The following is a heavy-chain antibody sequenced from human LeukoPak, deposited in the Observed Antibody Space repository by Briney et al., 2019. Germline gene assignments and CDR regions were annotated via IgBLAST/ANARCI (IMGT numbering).Heavy chain of an antibody. D-gene: IGHD1-26*01. J-gene: IGHJ4*02. CDR1: GGTFSSYA. V-gene: IGHV1-69*05. CDR3: ARGLVGAADY. Sequence: SVKVSCKASGGTFSSYAISWVRQAPGQGLEWMGGVIPIFGTANYAQKFQGRVTITTDVSTSTAYMELSSLRSEDTAVYYCARGLVGAADYWGQGTLVTVSS. CDR2: VIPIFGTA.